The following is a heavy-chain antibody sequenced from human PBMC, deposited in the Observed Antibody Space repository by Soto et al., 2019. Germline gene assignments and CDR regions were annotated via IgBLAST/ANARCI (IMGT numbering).Heavy chain of an antibody. D-gene: IGHD5-12*01. CDR2: ISSNGGST. CDR3: ACGYSGYDASYGMDV. J-gene: IGHJ6*02. CDR1: GFTFSSYA. Sequence: GGSLRLSCSASGFTFSSYAMHWVRQAPGKGLEYVSAISSNGGSTYYADSVKGRFTISRDNSKNTLYLQMSSLRAEDTAVYYCACGYSGYDASYGMDVWGQGTTVTVSS. V-gene: IGHV3-64D*08.